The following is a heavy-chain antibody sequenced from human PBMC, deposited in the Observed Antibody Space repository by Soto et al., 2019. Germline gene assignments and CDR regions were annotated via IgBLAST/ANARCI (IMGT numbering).Heavy chain of an antibody. J-gene: IGHJ4*02. Sequence: QVQLVQSGAEVKKPGSSVKVSCKASGGIFSNFAFNWMRQAPGQGLEWMGGIIPTLGTPHYAQKFLGRVTITAVESTRTVDMEMSSLTVEDTAVYYCARVGLGAYDYWGQGTLVIVSS. CDR2: IIPTLGTP. CDR1: GGIFSNFA. CDR3: ARVGLGAYDY. V-gene: IGHV1-69*01. D-gene: IGHD6-19*01.